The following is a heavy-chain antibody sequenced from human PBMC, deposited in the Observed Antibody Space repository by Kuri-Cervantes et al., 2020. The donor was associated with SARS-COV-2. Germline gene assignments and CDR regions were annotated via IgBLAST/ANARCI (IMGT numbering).Heavy chain of an antibody. Sequence: GGSLRLSCAASGFTFSSYAMHWVRQAPGKGLEWVAVISYDGSNKYYADSVKGRFTVSRDNSKNTLYLQMNSLRADDTAVYYCAKGPSTYYDSRAYHLEYYFDYWGQGTLVTVSS. CDR1: GFTFSSYA. V-gene: IGHV3-30*07. J-gene: IGHJ4*02. D-gene: IGHD3-22*01. CDR3: AKGPSTYYDSRAYHLEYYFDY. CDR2: ISYDGSNK.